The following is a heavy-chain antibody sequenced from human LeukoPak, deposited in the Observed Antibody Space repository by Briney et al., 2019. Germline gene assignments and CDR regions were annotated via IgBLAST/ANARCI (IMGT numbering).Heavy chain of an antibody. D-gene: IGHD3-10*01. CDR3: AASEWCGEPPCDY. V-gene: IGHV1-58*02. J-gene: IGHJ4*02. CDR1: GFTFTSSA. CDR2: IVVGSCNT. Sequence: GASVKVSCKASGFTFTSSAMQWVRHARGQRLEWIGWIVVGSCNTNYAQKFQERVTITRDLSTSTAYLELSSLRSEGTAVYYFAASEWCGEPPCDYWGQGTLVTVSS.